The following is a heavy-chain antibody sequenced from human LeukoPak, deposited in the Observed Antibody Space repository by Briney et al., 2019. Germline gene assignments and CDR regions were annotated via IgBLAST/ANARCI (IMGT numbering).Heavy chain of an antibody. CDR1: GFTFSSYA. D-gene: IGHD3-10*01. V-gene: IGHV3-23*01. Sequence: PGGSLRLSCAASGFTFSSYAMSWVRQAPGKGLDWVSAISGSGGSTYYADSVKGRFTISRDNSKNTLYLQMNSLRAEDTAVYSCAKGMVRAVPGYYFDYWGQGTLVTVSS. CDR3: AKGMVRAVPGYYFDY. J-gene: IGHJ4*02. CDR2: ISGSGGST.